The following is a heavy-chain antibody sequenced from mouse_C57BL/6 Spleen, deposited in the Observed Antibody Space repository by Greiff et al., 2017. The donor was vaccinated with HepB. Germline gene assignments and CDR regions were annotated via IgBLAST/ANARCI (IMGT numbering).Heavy chain of an antibody. CDR1: GYAFSSSW. Sequence: VQLVESGPELVKPGASVKISCKASGYAFSSSWMNWVKQRPGKGLEWIGRIYPGDGDTNYNGKFKGKATLTADKSSSTPYMQLSSLTSEDSAVYFCARRLITTAMDYWGQGTSVTVSS. D-gene: IGHD1-2*01. CDR2: IYPGDGDT. J-gene: IGHJ4*01. CDR3: ARRLITTAMDY. V-gene: IGHV1-82*01.